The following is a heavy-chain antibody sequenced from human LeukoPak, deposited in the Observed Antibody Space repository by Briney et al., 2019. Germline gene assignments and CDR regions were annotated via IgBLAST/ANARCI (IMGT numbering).Heavy chain of an antibody. CDR3: ARAVGQGFLEWYYMDV. V-gene: IGHV1-69*05. Sequence: ASVKVSCKASGYTFTNYAISWVRQAPGQGLEWMGGIIPIFGTANYAQKFQGRVTITTDESTSTAYMELSSLRSEDTAVYYCARAVGQGFLEWYYMDVWGKGTTVTVSS. CDR1: GYTFTNYA. J-gene: IGHJ6*03. D-gene: IGHD3-3*01. CDR2: IIPIFGTA.